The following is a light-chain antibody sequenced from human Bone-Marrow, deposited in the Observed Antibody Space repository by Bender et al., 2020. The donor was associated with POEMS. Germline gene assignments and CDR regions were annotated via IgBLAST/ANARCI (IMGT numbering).Light chain of an antibody. J-gene: IGLJ1*01. V-gene: IGLV2-23*01. CDR3: CSYAGGHTYV. CDR1: NSDVV. CDR2: AGS. Sequence: QSALTQPASVSGSPGQSITISCTGSNSDVVSWYQQYPGKVPKLMISAGSKRPSGVSDRFSGSKSGNTASLTISGLQAEDEADYYCCSYAGGHTYVFGTGTKVTV.